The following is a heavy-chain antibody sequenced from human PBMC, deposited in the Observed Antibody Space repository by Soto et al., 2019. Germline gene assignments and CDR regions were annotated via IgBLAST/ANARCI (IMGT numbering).Heavy chain of an antibody. Sequence: QVPLVQSGAEVKKPGSSVKVSCKASGGTFSSYAISWVRQAPGQGLEWMGGIIPIFGTANYAQKFQGRVTITADESTSTAYMELSSLGSEDTAVYYWARDYDILTGFRYYGMDVWGQGTTVTVSS. D-gene: IGHD3-9*01. CDR1: GGTFSSYA. CDR2: IIPIFGTA. J-gene: IGHJ6*02. CDR3: ARDYDILTGFRYYGMDV. V-gene: IGHV1-69*01.